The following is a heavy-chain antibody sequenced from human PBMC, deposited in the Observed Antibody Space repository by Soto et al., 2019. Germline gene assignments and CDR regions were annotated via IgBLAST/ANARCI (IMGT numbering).Heavy chain of an antibody. D-gene: IGHD2-15*01. CDR2: IYYSGST. CDR3: ASLHCSGGSCYPIPDVGFDY. J-gene: IGHJ4*02. CDR1: GGSISSYY. Sequence: SETLSLTCTVSGGSISSYYWSWIRQPPGKGLEWIGYIYYSGSTNYNPSLKSRVTISVDTSKNQSSLKLSSVTAADTAVYYCASLHCSGGSCYPIPDVGFDYWGQETLVTVSS. V-gene: IGHV4-59*08.